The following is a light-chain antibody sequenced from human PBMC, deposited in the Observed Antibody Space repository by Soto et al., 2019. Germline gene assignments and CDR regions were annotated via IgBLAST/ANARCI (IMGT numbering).Light chain of an antibody. Sequence: EIVLTQSPVTPSLSPGERATLSCRASQSVGSYFAWYQQKPGQAPRLLIYDASNRATGIPARFSGSGSGTDFTLTISSLEPEDFAVYYCQQRSDWPSTFGGGTKVEIK. CDR1: QSVGSY. CDR2: DAS. J-gene: IGKJ4*01. CDR3: QQRSDWPST. V-gene: IGKV3-11*01.